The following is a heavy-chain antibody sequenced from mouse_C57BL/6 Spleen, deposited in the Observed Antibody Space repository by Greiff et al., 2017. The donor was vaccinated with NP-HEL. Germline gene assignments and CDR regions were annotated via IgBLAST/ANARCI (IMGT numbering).Heavy chain of an antibody. Sequence: VQLQQSGAELVRPGASVKLSCKASGYTFTDYYINWVKQRPGQGLEWIARIYPGSGNTYYNEKFKGKATLTAEKSSSTAYMQLSSLTSEDSAVYFCARSHDYGSSYVWYFDVWGTGTTVTVSS. J-gene: IGHJ1*03. D-gene: IGHD1-1*01. V-gene: IGHV1-76*01. CDR2: IYPGSGNT. CDR1: GYTFTDYY. CDR3: ARSHDYGSSYVWYFDV.